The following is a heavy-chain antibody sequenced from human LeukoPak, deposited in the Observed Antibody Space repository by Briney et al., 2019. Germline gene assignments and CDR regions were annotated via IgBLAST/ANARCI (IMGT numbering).Heavy chain of an antibody. Sequence: SETLSLTCTVSGGSISSFYWSWIRQPAGKGLEWIGRIYTSGSTNYHLSLKSRVTMSVATSKHQFSLKLSSVTAAYTAVDYCARYNVYYDVLTGYLGAFDIWGQGTMVTGSS. J-gene: IGHJ3*02. D-gene: IGHD3-9*01. CDR2: IYTSGST. V-gene: IGHV4-4*07. CDR1: GGSISSFY. CDR3: ARYNVYYDVLTGYLGAFDI.